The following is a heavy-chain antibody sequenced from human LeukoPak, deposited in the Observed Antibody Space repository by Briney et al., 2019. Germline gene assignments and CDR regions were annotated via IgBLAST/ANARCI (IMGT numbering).Heavy chain of an antibody. D-gene: IGHD1-26*01. CDR1: GFTFSDYY. J-gene: IGHJ3*02. CDR2: ISSSGSTI. V-gene: IGHV3-11*01. Sequence: GGSLRLSRAASGFTFSDYYMSWIRQAPGKGLEWVSYISSSGSTIYYADSVKGRFTISRDNAKNSLYLQMNSLRAEDTAVYYCAKVIGLRVGATSLNAFDIWGQGTMVTVSS. CDR3: AKVIGLRVGATSLNAFDI.